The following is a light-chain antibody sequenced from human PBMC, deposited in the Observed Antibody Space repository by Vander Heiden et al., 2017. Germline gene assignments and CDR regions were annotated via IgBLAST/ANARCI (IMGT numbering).Light chain of an antibody. CDR1: QSVDSY. Sequence: EIVLTQSPATLSLSPGEGAILSCRASQSVDSYLAWYQQKPGQAPRLLIYDASNRATGVPARFSGSGSGTDFTLTISSLEPEDFAVYYWQQDTSWPTFGGGTKVQI. CDR2: DAS. J-gene: IGKJ4*01. CDR3: QQDTSWPT. V-gene: IGKV3-11*01.